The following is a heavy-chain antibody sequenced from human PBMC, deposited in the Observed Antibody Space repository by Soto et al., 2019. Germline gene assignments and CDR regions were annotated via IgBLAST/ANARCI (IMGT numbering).Heavy chain of an antibody. D-gene: IGHD2-2*01. V-gene: IGHV3-48*01. CDR1: GFTFSTHS. CDR3: VGEVGFQLIY. CDR2: ITSSSVT. J-gene: IGHJ4*02. Sequence: LRLSCAASGFTFSTHSMNWVRQAPGKGLEWISYITSSSVTMYADSVKGRFTISRDNAKNSLYLQMNGLRAEDTAVYFCVGEVGFQLIYWGKGTLVTVSS.